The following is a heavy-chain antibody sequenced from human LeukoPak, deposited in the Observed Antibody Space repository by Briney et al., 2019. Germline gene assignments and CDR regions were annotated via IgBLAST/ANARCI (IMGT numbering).Heavy chain of an antibody. CDR1: GFTFSTYA. Sequence: GGSLRLSCAASGFTFSTYAMHWVRQAPGKGLEWVSTIRGNGDRTHYADSVKGRFTISRDNSKNTLYLQMNSLRGEDSAIYYCAKGQELDDGVFDSWGQGTLVTVSS. J-gene: IGHJ4*02. CDR2: IRGNGDRT. V-gene: IGHV3-23*01. CDR3: AKGQELDDGVFDS. D-gene: IGHD1-1*01.